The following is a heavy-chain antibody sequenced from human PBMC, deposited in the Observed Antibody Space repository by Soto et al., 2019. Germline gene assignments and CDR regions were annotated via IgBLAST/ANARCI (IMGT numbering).Heavy chain of an antibody. D-gene: IGHD5-18*01. J-gene: IGHJ4*02. CDR1: GYTFTSYG. V-gene: IGHV1-18*01. CDR2: ISGYNGNT. Sequence: QVELVQSGAEVKKPGASVKVSCKASGYTFTSYGINWVRQAPGQGLEWMGWISGYNGNTNYAQNLQGRVTMTTDTSTSTAYMELRSLRSDDTAIYYCARSVDSVILTWAERDYWGQGTQVTVSS. CDR3: ARSVDSVILTWAERDY.